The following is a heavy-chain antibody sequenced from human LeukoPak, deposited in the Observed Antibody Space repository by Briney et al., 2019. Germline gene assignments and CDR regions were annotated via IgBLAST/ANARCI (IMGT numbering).Heavy chain of an antibody. CDR2: INPNSGGT. CDR3: ARDYYSDY. CDR1: GYTFTSYG. Sequence: GASVKVSCKASGYTFTSYGISWVRQAPGQGLEWMGWINPNSGGTNYAQKFQGRVTMTRDTSISTAYMELSRLRSDDTAVYYCARDYYSDYWGQGTLVTVSS. J-gene: IGHJ4*02. V-gene: IGHV1-2*02.